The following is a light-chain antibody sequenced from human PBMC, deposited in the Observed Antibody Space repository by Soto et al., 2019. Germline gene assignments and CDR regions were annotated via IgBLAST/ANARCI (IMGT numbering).Light chain of an antibody. CDR3: QQYNNWPRT. CDR2: GAS. V-gene: IGKV3-15*01. J-gene: IGKJ2*01. Sequence: EIVMTQSPATLSVSPGERATVSCRASQSVSSNLAWYQQKPGQAPRLLIYGASTRATGIPARLSGSGSGTEFTLTIGSLQSEAFAVYYCQQYNNWPRTFGQGTKLEIK. CDR1: QSVSSN.